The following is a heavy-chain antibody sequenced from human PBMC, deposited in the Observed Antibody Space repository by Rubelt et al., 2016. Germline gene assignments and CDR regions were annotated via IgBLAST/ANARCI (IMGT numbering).Heavy chain of an antibody. J-gene: IGHJ4*02. CDR2: IKRKTDGGTT. CDR1: GFTFSNAW. D-gene: IGHD5-18*01. V-gene: IGHV3-15*07. Sequence: EVQLVESGGGLVKPGGSLRLSCAASGFTFSNAWMNWVRQAPGKGLEWVGRIKRKTDGGTTDYAAPVKGRFTISRDDSKNTLYLQMNSLKTEDTAVYYCTTDTATDNDFDYWGQGTLVTVSS. CDR3: TTDTATDNDFDY.